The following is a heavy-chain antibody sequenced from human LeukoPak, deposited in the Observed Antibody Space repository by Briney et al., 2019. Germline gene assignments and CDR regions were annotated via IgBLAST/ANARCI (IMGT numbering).Heavy chain of an antibody. Sequence: LETLSLTCTVSGGPLTISYWSWIRQPPGRGLEWVGYIYYTGVTNYHPSLAGRVSMSLDMSKNLISLNLDSVTAADTAVYYCVRGERCGGDCSSRQQWGQGTLVTVSS. J-gene: IGHJ1*01. CDR3: VRGERCGGDCSSRQQ. CDR2: IYYTGVT. D-gene: IGHD2-21*02. CDR1: GGPLTISY. V-gene: IGHV4-59*13.